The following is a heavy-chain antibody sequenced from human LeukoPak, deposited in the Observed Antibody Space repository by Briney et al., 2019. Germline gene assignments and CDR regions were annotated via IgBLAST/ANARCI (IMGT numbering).Heavy chain of an antibody. Sequence: PSETLSLTCTVSGGSISSSSYYWGWIRQPPGKGLEWVGSIYYSGSTYYNPSLKSRVTISVDTSKNQFSLKLCSVTAADTAVYYCARATGLDFRSGYFLFDYWGQGTLVTVSS. V-gene: IGHV4-39*07. D-gene: IGHD3-3*01. J-gene: IGHJ4*02. CDR3: ARATGLDFRSGYFLFDY. CDR2: IYYSGST. CDR1: GGSISSSSYY.